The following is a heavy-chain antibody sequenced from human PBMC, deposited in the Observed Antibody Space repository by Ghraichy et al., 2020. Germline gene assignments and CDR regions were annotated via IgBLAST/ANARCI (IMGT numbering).Heavy chain of an antibody. CDR2: IAYSGT. CDR3: VKGLVLVDY. J-gene: IGHJ4*02. CDR1: GFIFSSFA. V-gene: IGHV3-23*01. D-gene: IGHD3-9*01. Sequence: GGSLRLSCAASGFIFSSFAMNWVRQTPGKGLEWVATIAYSGTYFADSVKGRFTISRDDSRNTLYLQMNSLRAEDTAVYYCVKGLVLVDYWGQGTLVTVSS.